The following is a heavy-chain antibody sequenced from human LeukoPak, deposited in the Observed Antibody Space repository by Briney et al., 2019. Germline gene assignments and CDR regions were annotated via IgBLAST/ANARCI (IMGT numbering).Heavy chain of an antibody. CDR3: ARWRQPYDFDI. V-gene: IGHV4-59*01. D-gene: IGHD1-1*01. CDR2: IPYSGST. J-gene: IGHJ3*02. CDR1: GGSISGYY. Sequence: SETLSLTCTVSGGSISGYYWSWIRQTTGKGLEWIGYIPYSGSTTYNPSLKSRVTMSVDTSKNQFSLKLSSVTAADTAVYYCARWRQPYDFDIWGQGTMVTVSS.